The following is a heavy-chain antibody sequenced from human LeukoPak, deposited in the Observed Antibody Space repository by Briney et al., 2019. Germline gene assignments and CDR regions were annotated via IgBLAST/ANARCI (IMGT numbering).Heavy chain of an antibody. CDR3: AKDRELTYYDILTGSAFDY. CDR1: GSTVSSNY. CDR2: IYSSGST. J-gene: IGHJ4*02. Sequence: GGSLRLSCAASGSTVSSNYMSWVRQAPGRGLEWVSVIYSSGSTYYADSVKGRFTISRDNSKNTLYLQMNSLRAEDTAVYYCAKDRELTYYDILTGSAFDYWGQGTLVTVSS. D-gene: IGHD3-9*01. V-gene: IGHV3-53*01.